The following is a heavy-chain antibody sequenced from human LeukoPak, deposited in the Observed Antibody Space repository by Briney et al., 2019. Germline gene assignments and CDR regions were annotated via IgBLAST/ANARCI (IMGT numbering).Heavy chain of an antibody. J-gene: IGHJ4*02. CDR3: ARGEGYSSGWLGF. CDR2: INPNSGGT. Sequence: GASVKVSCKASGYTFTGYYMRWVRQAPGQGLEWMGWINPNSGGTNYAQKFQGRVTMTRDTSISTAYMELSRLRSDDTAVYYCARGEGYSSGWLGFWGQGTLVTVSS. D-gene: IGHD6-19*01. CDR1: GYTFTGYY. V-gene: IGHV1-2*02.